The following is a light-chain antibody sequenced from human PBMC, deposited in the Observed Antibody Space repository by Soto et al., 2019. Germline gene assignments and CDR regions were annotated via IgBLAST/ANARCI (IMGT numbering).Light chain of an antibody. CDR1: SSDVGGYNY. V-gene: IGLV2-14*01. J-gene: IGLJ2*01. CDR3: SSYTSSRTMV. Sequence: QSALTQPASVSGSPGQSITISCTGTSSDVGGYNYVSWYQQHPGKAPKLMIYEVSNRPSGVSNRFSGSKSGNTASLTISGLQAEDEADYYCSSYTSSRTMVFGGGTKLTFL. CDR2: EVS.